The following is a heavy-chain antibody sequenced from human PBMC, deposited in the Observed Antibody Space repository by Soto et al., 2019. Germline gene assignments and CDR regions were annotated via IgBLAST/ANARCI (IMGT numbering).Heavy chain of an antibody. Sequence: SETLALTCTVAGDSISSYYWCWIRQPPGKGLEWIGYIYYSGSTNYNPSLKSRVTISVDTSKNQFSLKLSSVTAADTAVYYCATIRRSYYDFWSGYSPKTSYYYYYYMDVWGKGTTVTVSS. CDR1: GDSISSYY. D-gene: IGHD3-3*01. V-gene: IGHV4-59*08. CDR3: ATIRRSYYDFWSGYSPKTSYYYYYYMDV. J-gene: IGHJ6*03. CDR2: IYYSGST.